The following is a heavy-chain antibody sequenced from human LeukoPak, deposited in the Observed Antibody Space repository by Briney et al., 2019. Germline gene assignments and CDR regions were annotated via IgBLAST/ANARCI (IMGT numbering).Heavy chain of an antibody. CDR2: IKQDGSEK. Sequence: QPGGSLRLSCAASGFTFSSYWMSWVRQAPGKGLEWVASIKQDGSEKYYVDSVKGRSTISRDNAKNSLSLQMNSLRAEDTAVYYCARTPLYNRNDSWSGWVDYWGQGTLVTVSS. V-gene: IGHV3-7*01. CDR3: ARTPLYNRNDSWSGWVDY. CDR1: GFTFSSYW. D-gene: IGHD3-3*01. J-gene: IGHJ4*02.